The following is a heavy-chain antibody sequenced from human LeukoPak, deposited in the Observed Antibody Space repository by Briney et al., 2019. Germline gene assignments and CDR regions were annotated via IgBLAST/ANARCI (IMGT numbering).Heavy chain of an antibody. Sequence: PSETLSLTCAVYGGSFSGYYWSLIRQPPGKGLEWIGEINHSGSTNYNPSLKSRVTISVDTSKNQFSLKLSSVTAADTAVYYCARGRDASRDYDPFDYWGQGTLVTVSS. CDR3: ARGRDASRDYDPFDY. J-gene: IGHJ4*02. CDR2: INHSGST. V-gene: IGHV4-34*01. D-gene: IGHD3-3*01. CDR1: GGSFSGYY.